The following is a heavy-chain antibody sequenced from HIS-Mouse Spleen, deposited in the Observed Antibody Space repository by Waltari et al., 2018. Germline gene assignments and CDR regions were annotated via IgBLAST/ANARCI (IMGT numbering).Heavy chain of an antibody. CDR1: GGSISSSSYY. CDR3: AREIPYSSSWYDWYFDL. V-gene: IGHV4-39*07. Sequence: QLQLQESGPGLVKPSETLSLTCTVSGGSISSSSYYWGWIRQPPGKGLGWSGSINYSGSTYYNPSLKSRVTISVDTSKNQFSLKLSSVTAADTAVYYCAREIPYSSSWYDWYFDLWGRGTLVTVSS. J-gene: IGHJ2*01. CDR2: INYSGST. D-gene: IGHD6-13*01.